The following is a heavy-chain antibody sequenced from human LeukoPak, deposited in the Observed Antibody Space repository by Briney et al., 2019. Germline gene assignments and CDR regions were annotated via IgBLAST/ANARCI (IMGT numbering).Heavy chain of an antibody. D-gene: IGHD3-22*01. CDR3: AKGYYYDSSGGDFDY. CDR1: GFTFDDYA. CDR2: ISWNSGSI. Sequence: GGSLRLSCAASGFTFDDYAMPWVRQAPGKGLEWVSGISWNSGSIGYADSVKGRFTISRDNAKNSLYLQMNSLRAEDTALYYCAKGYYYDSSGGDFDYWGQGTLVTVSS. J-gene: IGHJ4*02. V-gene: IGHV3-9*01.